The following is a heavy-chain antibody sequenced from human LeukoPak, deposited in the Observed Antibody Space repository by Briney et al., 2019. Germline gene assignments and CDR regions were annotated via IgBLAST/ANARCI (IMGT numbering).Heavy chain of an antibody. CDR2: INNSGGST. CDR3: AKAPVPIIATNWFDP. V-gene: IGHV3-23*01. D-gene: IGHD2-2*01. CDR1: GFTFSSYA. Sequence: GGSLRLSCAASGFTFSSYAMSWVRQAPGKGLEWVSSINNSGGSTYYADSVKGRFTISRDNSKNTLYLQMNSLRAEDTAVYYCAKAPVPIIATNWFDPWGQGTLVTVSS. J-gene: IGHJ5*02.